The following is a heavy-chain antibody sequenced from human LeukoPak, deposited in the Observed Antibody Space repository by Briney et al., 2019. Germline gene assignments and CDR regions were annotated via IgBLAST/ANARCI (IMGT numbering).Heavy chain of an antibody. Sequence: SETLSLTCTVSGGSISSYYWSWIRQPPGKGLEWIGSIYYSGSTYYNPSLKSRVTISVDTSKNQFSLKLSSVTAADTAVYYCARGSKIVVVITPLDYWGQGTLVTVSS. CDR2: IYYSGST. J-gene: IGHJ4*02. V-gene: IGHV4-59*05. CDR3: ARGSKIVVVITPLDY. D-gene: IGHD3-22*01. CDR1: GGSISSYY.